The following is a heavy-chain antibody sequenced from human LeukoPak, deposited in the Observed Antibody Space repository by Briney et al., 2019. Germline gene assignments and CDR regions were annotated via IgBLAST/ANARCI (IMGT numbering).Heavy chain of an antibody. J-gene: IGHJ6*02. CDR2: IRGGGGSA. Sequence: GGSLRLSCTASGFTFSAYAMMWVRQAPGKGPEWVSAIRGGGGSAFYADSVKGRFTISGDNSKYTLFLQMNSLRAEDTGVYYCAGAESYYYGMDVWGQGTTVTVSS. CDR3: AGAESYYYGMDV. CDR1: GFTFSAYA. V-gene: IGHV3-23*01.